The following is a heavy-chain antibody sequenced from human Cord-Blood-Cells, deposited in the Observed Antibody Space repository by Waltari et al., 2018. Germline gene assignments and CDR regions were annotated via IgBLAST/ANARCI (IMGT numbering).Heavy chain of an antibody. D-gene: IGHD6-19*01. V-gene: IGHV3-53*01. CDR1: GSPVSTPY. Sequence: EVQLVESGGGLIQLGGSLSLSCAAYGSPVSTPYLRSGRQAPGKGLEWVSVIYSGGSTYYADSVKGRFTISRDNSKNTLYLQMNSLRAEDTAVYYCATNMGAVAGTFDYWGQGTLVTVSS. J-gene: IGHJ4*02. CDR2: IYSGGST. CDR3: ATNMGAVAGTFDY.